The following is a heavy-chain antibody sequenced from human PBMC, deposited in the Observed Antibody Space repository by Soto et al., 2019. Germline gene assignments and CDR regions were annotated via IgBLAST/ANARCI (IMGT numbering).Heavy chain of an antibody. CDR1: GFTFSSYG. CDR2: ISKDGSTQ. Sequence: GGSLRLSCAASGFTFSSYGMHWVRQAPGKGLEWVAIISKDGSTQYYADSVKGRFTISRDNSKNTLYLQMDSLRVEDTAVYYCAKTDRGDSSGYDDYWGQGTLVTVSS. J-gene: IGHJ4*02. D-gene: IGHD3-22*01. CDR3: AKTDRGDSSGYDDY. V-gene: IGHV3-30*18.